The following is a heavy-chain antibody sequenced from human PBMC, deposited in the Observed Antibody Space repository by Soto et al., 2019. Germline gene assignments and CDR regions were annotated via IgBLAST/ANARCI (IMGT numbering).Heavy chain of an antibody. D-gene: IGHD1-7*01. V-gene: IGHV6-1*01. CDR2: TYYRSTRWYN. CDR3: AGTTSLQWYYMDV. Sequence: PSQTLSLTCVISGDSVSSNSAAWNWIRQSPSRGLEWLGRTYYRSTRWYNDYAVSVRGRITVNPDTSKNQFSLHLNSVTPEDTAVYYFAGTTSLQWYYMDVWDKGSTVTVSS. CDR1: GDSVSSNSAA. J-gene: IGHJ6*03.